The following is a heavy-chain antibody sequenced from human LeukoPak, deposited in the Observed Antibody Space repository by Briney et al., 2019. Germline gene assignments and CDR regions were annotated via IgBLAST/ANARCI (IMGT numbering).Heavy chain of an antibody. J-gene: IGHJ3*02. V-gene: IGHV3-53*01. D-gene: IGHD4-23*01. CDR3: AREGLTSTPNNAFDI. CDR1: GFTVSSNY. Sequence: GGSLRLSCAASGFTVSSNYMSWVRQAPGKGLEWVSVIYSGGSTYYADSVKGRFTISRDNFKSTLYLQMDSLRVEDTAVYYCAREGLTSTPNNAFDIWGQGSVVTVSS. CDR2: IYSGGST.